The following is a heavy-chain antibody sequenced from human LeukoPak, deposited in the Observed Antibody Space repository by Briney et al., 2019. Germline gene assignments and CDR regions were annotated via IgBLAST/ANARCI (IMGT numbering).Heavy chain of an antibody. V-gene: IGHV4-34*01. CDR3: ARAVGGWLYNWFDP. D-gene: IGHD6-19*01. CDR2: INHSGST. CDR1: GGSFGGYY. J-gene: IGHJ5*02. Sequence: ASETLSLTCAVYGGSFGGYYWSWIRQPPGKGLEWIGEINHSGSTNYNPSLKSRVTISVDTSKNQFSLKLSSVTAADTAVYYCARAVGGWLYNWFDPWGQGTLVTVSS.